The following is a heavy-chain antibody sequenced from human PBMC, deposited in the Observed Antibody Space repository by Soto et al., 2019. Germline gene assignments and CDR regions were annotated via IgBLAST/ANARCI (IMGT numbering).Heavy chain of an antibody. D-gene: IGHD4-17*01. J-gene: IGHJ4*02. Sequence: GGSLRLSCAASGFTLTSFAMSWVRQAPGKGLNWVSTISGSGGSTYYADSVKGRFTISRDNSRNTLYLQINSLRAEDTAVYYCAKDRWGDYGDYFDSWGQGTLVTVSS. V-gene: IGHV3-23*01. CDR3: AKDRWGDYGDYFDS. CDR2: ISGSGGST. CDR1: GFTLTSFA.